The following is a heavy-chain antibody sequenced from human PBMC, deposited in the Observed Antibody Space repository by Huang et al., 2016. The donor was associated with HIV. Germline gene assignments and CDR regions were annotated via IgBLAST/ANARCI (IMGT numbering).Heavy chain of an antibody. CDR2: IHDDGSNR. CDR1: GFTFSSYG. CDR3: AKFGSSGYLPRYSFDY. D-gene: IGHD3-22*01. Sequence: QVQLVESGGGVVQPGGSLRLSCAASGFTFSSYGMHWVRQAPGKGLEWVAFIHDDGSNRYDADSVKGRFTISRDNSKNTLYLQMNSLRAEDTAVYFCAKFGSSGYLPRYSFDYWGQGTLVTVSS. V-gene: IGHV3-30*02. J-gene: IGHJ4*02.